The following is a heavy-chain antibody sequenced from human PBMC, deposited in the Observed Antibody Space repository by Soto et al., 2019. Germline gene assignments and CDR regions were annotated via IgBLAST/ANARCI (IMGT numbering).Heavy chain of an antibody. D-gene: IGHD2-15*01. CDR1: GFTFSSYA. V-gene: IGHV3-23*01. CDR3: ARYCSGGSCPVTSPAYDAFDI. Sequence: PGGSLRLSCAASGFTFSSYAMSWVRQAPGKGLEWVSAISGSGGSTYYADSVKGRFTISRDNSKNTLYLQMNSLRAEDTAVYYWARYCSGGSCPVTSPAYDAFDIWGQGTMVTVSS. CDR2: ISGSGGST. J-gene: IGHJ3*02.